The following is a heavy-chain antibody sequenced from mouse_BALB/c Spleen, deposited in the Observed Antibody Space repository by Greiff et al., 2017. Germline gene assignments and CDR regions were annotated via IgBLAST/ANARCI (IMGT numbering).Heavy chain of an antibody. V-gene: IGHV5-9-4*01. CDR1: GFTFSSYA. Sequence: EVQVVESGGGLVKPGGSLKLSCAASGFTFSSYAMSWVRQSPEKRLEWVAEISSGGSYTYYPDTVTGRFTISRDNAKNTLYLEMSSLRSEDTAMYYCARRITTVFDYWGQGTTLTVSS. CDR2: ISSGGSYT. CDR3: ARRITTVFDY. D-gene: IGHD1-1*01. J-gene: IGHJ2*01.